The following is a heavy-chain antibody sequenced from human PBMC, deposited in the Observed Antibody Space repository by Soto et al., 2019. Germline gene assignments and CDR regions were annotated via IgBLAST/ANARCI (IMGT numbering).Heavy chain of an antibody. D-gene: IGHD3-10*01. V-gene: IGHV1-46*01. CDR2: INPSGGST. Sequence: ASVKVSCKASGYTFTSYYMHWVRQAPGQGLEWMGIINPSGGSTSYAQKFQGRVTMTRDTSTSTVYMELSSLRSEDTAGDYCAGDLNHYYGSGSYYPDYYYYGMDVWGQGTTVTVSS. J-gene: IGHJ6*02. CDR3: AGDLNHYYGSGSYYPDYYYYGMDV. CDR1: GYTFTSYY.